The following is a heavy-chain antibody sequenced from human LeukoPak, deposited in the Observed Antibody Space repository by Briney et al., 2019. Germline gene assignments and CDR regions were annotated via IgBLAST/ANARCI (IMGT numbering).Heavy chain of an antibody. J-gene: IGHJ4*02. V-gene: IGHV7-4-1*02. CDR1: GYTFTDYY. CDR3: ASSYDSSGYYYRY. Sequence: GASVRVSCKASGYTFTDYYIHWVRQAPGQGLEWMGWISTNTGNPTYAQGFTGRFVFSLDTSVSTAYLQISSLKAEDTAVYYCASSYDSSGYYYRYWGQGTLVTVSS. CDR2: ISTNTGNP. D-gene: IGHD3-22*01.